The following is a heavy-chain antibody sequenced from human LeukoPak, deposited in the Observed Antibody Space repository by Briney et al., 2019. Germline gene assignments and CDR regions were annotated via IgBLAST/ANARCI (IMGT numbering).Heavy chain of an antibody. V-gene: IGHV3-53*01. CDR2: FYSGGDT. Sequence: PGGSLRLSCAVSGFTVSSNHMSWVRQAPGKGLEWVSVFYSGGDTHYADSVKGRFTISRDNSKNTLYLQMNSLRAEDTAVYYCARGDYYDSKPFDYWGQGTLVTVSS. CDR1: GFTVSSNH. D-gene: IGHD3-22*01. CDR3: ARGDYYDSKPFDY. J-gene: IGHJ4*02.